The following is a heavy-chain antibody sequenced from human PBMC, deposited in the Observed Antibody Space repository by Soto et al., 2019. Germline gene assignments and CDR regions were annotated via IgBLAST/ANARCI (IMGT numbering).Heavy chain of an antibody. Sequence: ASVKVSCKASGDTFSSYAISWVRQAPGRGLVWMGWMNPSSGETGSAQNFQGRVTMTRDISTRTFFMQLTSLRSEDTAIYYCARLAEYCNGIKCYSNFDFWGRGTQVTVSS. V-gene: IGHV1-8*02. D-gene: IGHD2-15*01. J-gene: IGHJ4*01. CDR3: ARLAEYCNGIKCYSNFDF. CDR1: GDTFSSYA. CDR2: MNPSSGET.